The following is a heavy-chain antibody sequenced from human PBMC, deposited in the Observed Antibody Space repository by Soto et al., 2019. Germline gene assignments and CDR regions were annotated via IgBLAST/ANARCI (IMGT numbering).Heavy chain of an antibody. J-gene: IGHJ4*02. D-gene: IGHD3-3*01. CDR3: ARVKYYDFWSANDY. CDR2: ISAYNGNT. V-gene: IGHV1-18*01. CDR1: GYTFTSYG. Sequence: ASVKVSCKASGYTFTSYGISWVRQAPGQGLEWMGWISAYNGNTNYAQKLQGRVTMTTDTSMSTAYMELRSLRSDDTAVYYCARVKYYDFWSANDYWGQGTLVTVSS.